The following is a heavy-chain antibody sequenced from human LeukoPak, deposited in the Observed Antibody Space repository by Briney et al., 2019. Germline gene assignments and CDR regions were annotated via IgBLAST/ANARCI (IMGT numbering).Heavy chain of an antibody. J-gene: IGHJ4*02. CDR1: GYIFIDYY. CDR2: ISGYNGNT. Sequence: ASMKVSCKASGYIFIDYYVHWVRQAPGQGLECMGWISGYNGNTNYAQTLQGRVTMTTDTSTSTTYMELRSLRSDDTAVYYCARNTGHRLVGTTNYFDYWGQGTLVTVSS. V-gene: IGHV1-18*01. D-gene: IGHD1-26*01. CDR3: ARNTGHRLVGTTNYFDY.